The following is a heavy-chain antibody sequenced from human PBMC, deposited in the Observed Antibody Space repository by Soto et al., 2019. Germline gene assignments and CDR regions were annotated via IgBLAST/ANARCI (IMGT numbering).Heavy chain of an antibody. D-gene: IGHD2-2*01. CDR2: TYYRSKWYN. J-gene: IGHJ6*03. CDR1: GDSVSSNSAA. V-gene: IGHV6-1*01. Sequence: SQTLSLTCAISGDSVSSNSAAWNWIRQSPSRGLEWLGRTYYRSKWYNDYAVSVKSRITINPDTSKNQFSLKLSSVTAADTAVYYCARVVPAAKAVYYMDVWGKGTTVTVSS. CDR3: ARVVPAAKAVYYMDV.